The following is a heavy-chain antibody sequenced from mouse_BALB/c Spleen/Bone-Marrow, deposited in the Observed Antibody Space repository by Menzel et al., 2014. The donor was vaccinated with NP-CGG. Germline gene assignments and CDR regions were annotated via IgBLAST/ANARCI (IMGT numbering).Heavy chain of an antibody. CDR2: IDPGNGDT. J-gene: IGHJ2*01. Sequence: EVQLQQSGAELVRSGASVKLSYTASGFNIKDYYMHWVKQRPEQGLEWIGWIDPGNGDTEYAPKFQGKATMTADTSSNTAYLQLSSLTSEDTAVYYCNAEHGNYHYFDYWGQGTTLTVSS. CDR1: GFNIKDYY. CDR3: NAEHGNYHYFDY. V-gene: IGHV14-4*02. D-gene: IGHD6-1*01.